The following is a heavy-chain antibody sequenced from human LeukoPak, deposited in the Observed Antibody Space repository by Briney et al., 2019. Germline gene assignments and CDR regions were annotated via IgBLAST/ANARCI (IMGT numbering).Heavy chain of an antibody. J-gene: IGHJ3*02. CDR3: ARHWLTDAFDI. CDR2: IYYSGST. CDR1: GGSISSYY. D-gene: IGHD6-19*01. Sequence: SETLSLTCTVSGGSISSYYWSWIRQPPGKGLEWIGYIYYSGSTNYNPPLKCRVTISVDTSKNQFSLKLSSVTAADTAVYYCARHWLTDAFDIWGQGTMVTVSS. V-gene: IGHV4-59*08.